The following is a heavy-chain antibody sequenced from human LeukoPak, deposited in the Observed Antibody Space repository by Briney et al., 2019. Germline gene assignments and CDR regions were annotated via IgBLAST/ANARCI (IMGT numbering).Heavy chain of an antibody. CDR3: ARGGYGDYYYYYGIDV. CDR2: IYYSGST. D-gene: IGHD4-17*01. J-gene: IGHJ6*02. V-gene: IGHV4-59*01. Sequence: PSETLSLTCTVSVGSISSYYWSWIRQPPGKGLEWIGYIYYSGSTNYNPSLKSRVTISVDTSKNQFSLKLSSVTAADTAVYYCARGGYGDYYYYYGIDVWGQGTTVTVSS. CDR1: VGSISSYY.